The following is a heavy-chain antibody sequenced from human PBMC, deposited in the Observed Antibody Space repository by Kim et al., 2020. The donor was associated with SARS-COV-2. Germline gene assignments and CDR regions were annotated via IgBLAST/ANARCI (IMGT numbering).Heavy chain of an antibody. D-gene: IGHD5-12*01. V-gene: IGHV1-69*01. Sequence: KFQGSVTITADESTSTAYMELSSLRSEDTAVYYCARGPLEMATIMGYFDYWGQGTLVTVSS. CDR3: ARGPLEMATIMGYFDY. J-gene: IGHJ4*02.